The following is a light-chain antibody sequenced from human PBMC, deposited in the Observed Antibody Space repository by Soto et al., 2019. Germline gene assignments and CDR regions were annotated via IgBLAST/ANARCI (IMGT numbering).Light chain of an antibody. CDR1: QSVSSN. J-gene: IGKJ1*01. CDR3: QQYNNWPRGT. V-gene: IGKV3-15*01. Sequence: EIVMTQSPATLSVSPGERATLSCRASQSVSSNLAWYQQKPGQAPRLLIYGASTRATGIPARFSGSGSGTEFTLTFSSLQSEDFAVYYCQQYNNWPRGTFGQGTKV. CDR2: GAS.